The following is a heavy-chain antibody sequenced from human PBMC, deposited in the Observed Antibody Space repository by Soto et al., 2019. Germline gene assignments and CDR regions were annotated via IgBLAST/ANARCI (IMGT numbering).Heavy chain of an antibody. J-gene: IGHJ6*02. V-gene: IGHV4-30-4*01. Sequence: TLSLTCTVSGGSISSGDYYWSWIRQPPGKGLEWIGYIYYSGSTYYNPSLKSRVTISVDTSKNQFSLKLSSVTAADTAVYYCARDKRITIFGVVIEGDPTDYYGMDVWGQGTTVTVS. CDR2: IYYSGST. D-gene: IGHD3-3*01. CDR1: GGSISSGDYY. CDR3: ARDKRITIFGVVIEGDPTDYYGMDV.